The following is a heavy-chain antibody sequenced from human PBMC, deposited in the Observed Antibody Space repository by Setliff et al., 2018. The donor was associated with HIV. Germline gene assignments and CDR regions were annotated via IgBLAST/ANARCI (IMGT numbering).Heavy chain of an antibody. V-gene: IGHV1-2*02. CDR3: ATLDQDFHSSAFDTVDI. CDR1: GYTFTGYF. CDR2: INPDSGDT. D-gene: IGHD3-22*01. J-gene: IGHJ3*02. Sequence: GASVKVSCKTSGYTFTGYFIHWVRQAPRQGLEWMGWINPDSGDTNYAQKFQGRLTMTRDTSINTAYMELSRLRSDDTAVYYCATLDQDFHSSAFDTVDIWGQG.